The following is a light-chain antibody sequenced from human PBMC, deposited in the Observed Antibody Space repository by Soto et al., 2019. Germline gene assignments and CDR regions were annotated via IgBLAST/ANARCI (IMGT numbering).Light chain of an antibody. CDR1: QGISSW. J-gene: IGKJ5*01. CDR2: AAS. Sequence: DIQMTQSPSSVSASVGDRVTITCRASQGISSWLAWYQQKPGKAPELLIYAASSLQSGVPSRFSGSGSGKNLPLPISSLHPKDFGIYICQQAHSFPPTFGQGTRLEIK. CDR3: QQAHSFPPT. V-gene: IGKV1-12*01.